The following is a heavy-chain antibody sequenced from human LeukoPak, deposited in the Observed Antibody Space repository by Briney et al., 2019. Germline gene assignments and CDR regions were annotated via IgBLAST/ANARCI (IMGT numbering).Heavy chain of an antibody. CDR1: GFTFSSYA. CDR2: ISGSGGST. V-gene: IGHV3-23*01. J-gene: IGHJ3*02. CDR3: AKDRRYCSGGSCYFSILDAFDI. Sequence: GGSLRLSCAASGFTFSSYAMSWVRQAPGKGLEWVSAISGSGGSTYYADSVKGRFTISRDNPKNTLYLQMNSLRAEDTAVYYCAKDRRYCSGGSCYFSILDAFDIRGQGTMVTVSS. D-gene: IGHD2-15*01.